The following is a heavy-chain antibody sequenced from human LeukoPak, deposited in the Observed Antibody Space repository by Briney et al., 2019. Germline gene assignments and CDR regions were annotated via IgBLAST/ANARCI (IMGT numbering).Heavy chain of an antibody. Sequence: GSLRLSSAAYGFTFRSYWMSSVRQAPGKGLEWVSVIYSGGSTYYAASAQGRFTISRDNSTNTLYLLMNSLRAEHTAVYYCARMRGTYSSMMWFDPWGQGSLVTVSS. V-gene: IGHV3-53*01. CDR2: IYSGGST. J-gene: IGHJ5*02. CDR3: ARMRGTYSSMMWFDP. D-gene: IGHD6-13*01. CDR1: GFTFRSYW.